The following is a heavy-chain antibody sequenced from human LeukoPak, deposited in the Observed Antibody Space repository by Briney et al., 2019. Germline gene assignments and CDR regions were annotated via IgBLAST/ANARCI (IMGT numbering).Heavy chain of an antibody. V-gene: IGHV3-53*01. J-gene: IGHJ4*02. CDR1: GFTVITND. Sequence: GGSLRLSCAASGFTVITNDMTWVRQAPGKGLEWVSVLYSDGNTKYADSVQGRFTISRDNSKNTLYLEMNSLSPDDTAVYYCARGVEPLAANTLAYWGQGTLVTVYS. CDR2: LYSDGNT. D-gene: IGHD1-14*01. CDR3: ARGVEPLAANTLAY.